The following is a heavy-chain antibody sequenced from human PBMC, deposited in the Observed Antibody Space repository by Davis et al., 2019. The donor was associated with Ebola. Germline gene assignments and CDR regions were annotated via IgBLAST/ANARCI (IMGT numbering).Heavy chain of an antibody. J-gene: IGHJ4*02. D-gene: IGHD2-15*01. CDR3: ARGRGTPFDY. CDR1: GGSFSGYY. CDR2: IYYSGST. Sequence: PSETLSLTCAVYGGSFSGYYWSWIRQPPGKGLEWIGYIYYSGSTNYNPSLKSRVTISVDTSKNQFSLKLSSVTAADTAVYYCARGRGTPFDYWGQGTLVTVSS. V-gene: IGHV4-59*01.